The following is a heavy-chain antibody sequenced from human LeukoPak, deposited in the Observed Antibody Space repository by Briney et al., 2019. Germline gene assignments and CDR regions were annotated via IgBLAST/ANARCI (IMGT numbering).Heavy chain of an antibody. V-gene: IGHV1-18*01. J-gene: IGHJ3*02. D-gene: IGHD3-22*01. CDR1: GYTFTSYG. Sequence: GASVKVSCKASGYTFTSYGISWVRQAPGQGLEWMGWISGYNGNTNYAQKLQGRVTMTTDTSTSTAYMELRSLRSDDTAVYYCARDKAYYYDSSGYPDAFDIWGQGTMVTVSS. CDR2: ISGYNGNT. CDR3: ARDKAYYYDSSGYPDAFDI.